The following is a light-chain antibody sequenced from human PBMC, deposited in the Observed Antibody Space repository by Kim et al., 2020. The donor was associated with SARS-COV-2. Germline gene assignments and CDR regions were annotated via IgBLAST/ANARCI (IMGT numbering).Light chain of an antibody. J-gene: IGLJ2*01. V-gene: IGLV4-69*01. CDR3: QTWGTGTHVV. CDR1: SGHSSYT. CDR2: LDIDGSH. Sequence: QPVLTQSPSASASLGASVKLTCTLNSGHSSYTIAWHQQQPEKGPRYWMKLDIDGSHRKGDGIPDRFSGSSSGAERYLTISSLQSEDEAAYYCQTWGTGTHVVFGGGTQLTVL.